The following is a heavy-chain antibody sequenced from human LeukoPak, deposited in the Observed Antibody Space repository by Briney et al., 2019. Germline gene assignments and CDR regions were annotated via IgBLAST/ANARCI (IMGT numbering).Heavy chain of an antibody. CDR1: GYTFTNNH. Sequence: ASVKVSCKASGYTFTNNHIHWVRQVPGQGVEWMGIINPSTGSTTYAQKFQDRVTMTTDMSTSTVHMELRSLRSEDTAVYYCARYVRGRGYSWFDPWGQGTLVTVSS. D-gene: IGHD3-16*01. CDR2: INPSTGST. V-gene: IGHV1-46*01. CDR3: ARYVRGRGYSWFDP. J-gene: IGHJ5*02.